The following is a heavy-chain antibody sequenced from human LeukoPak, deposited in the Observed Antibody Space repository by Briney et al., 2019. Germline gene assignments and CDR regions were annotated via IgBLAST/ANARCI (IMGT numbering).Heavy chain of an antibody. J-gene: IGHJ3*01. CDR1: GFTFSSYS. CDR3: AREDDSWGPNNLDL. V-gene: IGHV3-48*02. CDR2: IDTSSSTM. D-gene: IGHD7-27*01. Sequence: GGSLRLSCAASGFTFSSYSMNWVRQAPGKGLEWISYIDTSSSTMYYADSVMGRFTISRDNAKESLYLQMNSLRDEDTAVYYCAREDDSWGPNNLDLWGQGTMVTVSS.